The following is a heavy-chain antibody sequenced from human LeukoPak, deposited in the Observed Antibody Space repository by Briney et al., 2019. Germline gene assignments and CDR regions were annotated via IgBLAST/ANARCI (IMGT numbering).Heavy chain of an antibody. J-gene: IGHJ4*02. CDR1: GGTISSYA. D-gene: IGHD3-22*01. V-gene: IGHV1-69*04. CDR3: TRDSGDSSGYFDY. CDR2: IIPILGIP. Sequence: ASVKVSCKASGGTISSYAISCVRQAPGHGLEWLGRIIPILGIPKYAQKFQGRVTITADKPTSTAYLELSSLRSEDTAVYYCTRDSGDSSGYFDYWGQGTLVTVSS.